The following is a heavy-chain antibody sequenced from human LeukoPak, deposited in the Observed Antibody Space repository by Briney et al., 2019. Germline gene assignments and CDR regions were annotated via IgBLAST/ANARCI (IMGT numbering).Heavy chain of an antibody. D-gene: IGHD6-13*01. Sequence: GGSLRLSCAASGFTFSSYSMNWVRQAPGKGLEWVSSISSSSSYIYYADSVKGRFTISRDNAKNSLYLQMNSLRAEDTAVYYCAKGGLAAAGTPIDYWGQGTLVTVSS. CDR2: ISSSSSYI. CDR1: GFTFSSYS. J-gene: IGHJ4*02. CDR3: AKGGLAAAGTPIDY. V-gene: IGHV3-21*04.